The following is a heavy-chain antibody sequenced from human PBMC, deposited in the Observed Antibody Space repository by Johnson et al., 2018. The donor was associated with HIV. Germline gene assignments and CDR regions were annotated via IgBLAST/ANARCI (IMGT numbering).Heavy chain of an antibody. J-gene: IGHJ3*02. V-gene: IGHV3-13*01. D-gene: IGHD1-26*01. CDR2: IGTAGDT. CDR1: GFTFSSYD. Sequence: VQLVESGGGLVQPGGSLRLSCAASGFTFSSYDMHWVRQATGKGLEWVSAIGTAGDTYYPGSVKGRFTISRDNSKNTLYLQMNSLRAEDTAVYYCAKTQWELLGVGAFDIWGRGTRVTVSS. CDR3: AKTQWELLGVGAFDI.